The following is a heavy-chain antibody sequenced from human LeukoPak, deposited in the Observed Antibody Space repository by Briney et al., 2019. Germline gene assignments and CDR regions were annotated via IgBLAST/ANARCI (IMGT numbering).Heavy chain of an antibody. CDR2: INHSGST. Sequence: PSETLSLTCTVSGGSISSSSYNWGWIRQPPGKGLECIGEINHSGSTNYNPSLKSRVTISVDTSKNQFSLKLSSVTAADTAVYYCAREGRYCSSTSCYTEGLYYYYYYMDVWGKGTTVTVSS. CDR3: AREGRYCSSTSCYTEGLYYYYYYMDV. V-gene: IGHV4-39*07. J-gene: IGHJ6*03. CDR1: GGSISSSSYN. D-gene: IGHD2-2*02.